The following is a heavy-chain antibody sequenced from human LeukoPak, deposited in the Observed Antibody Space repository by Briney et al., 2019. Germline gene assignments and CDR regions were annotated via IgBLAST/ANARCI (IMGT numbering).Heavy chain of an antibody. CDR1: GYTFTSYD. CDR2: MNPNSGNT. D-gene: IGHD3-3*01. V-gene: IGHV1-8*01. CDR3: ARGKSGYFDY. J-gene: IGHJ4*02. Sequence: ASVKLSCKASGYTFTSYDINLVRQAAGQGLEWMGWMNPNSGNTGYAQKFQGRVTMTRNTSISTAYMELSSLRSEDTAVYYCARGKSGYFDYWGQGTLVTVSS.